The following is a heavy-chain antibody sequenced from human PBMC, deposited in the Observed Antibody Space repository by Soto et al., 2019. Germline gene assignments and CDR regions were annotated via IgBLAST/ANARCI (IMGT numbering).Heavy chain of an antibody. V-gene: IGHV3-23*01. CDR1: GFTFSSYA. Sequence: GGSLRLSCGASGFTFSSYAMSWVRQAPGKGLEWVSAISGSGGSTYYADSVKGRFTISRDNSKNTLYLQMNSLRAEDTAVYYCAKDLLYCSSTSCYLGDYYYYMDVWGKGTTVTVSS. CDR3: AKDLLYCSSTSCYLGDYYYYMDV. J-gene: IGHJ6*03. D-gene: IGHD2-2*01. CDR2: ISGSGGST.